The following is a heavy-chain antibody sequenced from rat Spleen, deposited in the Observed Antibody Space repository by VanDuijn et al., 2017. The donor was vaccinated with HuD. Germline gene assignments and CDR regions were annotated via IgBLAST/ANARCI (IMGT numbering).Heavy chain of an antibody. V-gene: IGHV3-1*01. CDR2: ISYSGST. CDR3: ARQGYGGYDDWFAY. Sequence: EVQLQESGPGLVKPSQSLSLTCSVTGYSITSNYWGWIRKFPGNKMEWMGYISYSGSTSYNPSLKSRISITRDTSKNQFFLQLNSVTTEDTATYYCARQGYGGYDDWFAYWGQGTLVTVSS. CDR1: GYSITSNY. J-gene: IGHJ3*01. D-gene: IGHD1-11*01.